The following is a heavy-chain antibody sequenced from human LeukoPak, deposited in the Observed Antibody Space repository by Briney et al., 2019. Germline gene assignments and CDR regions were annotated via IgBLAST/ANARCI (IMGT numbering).Heavy chain of an antibody. CDR3: ARAEIAAAATGFDY. Sequence: ASVKVSCKASGGTFSSSAISWVRQAPGQGLEWMGGIITIFGTVNYAQKFQGRVTITADESTRTAYMELSSLRSEDTAVYYCARAEIAAAATGFDYWGQGTLVTVSS. V-gene: IGHV1-69*13. D-gene: IGHD6-13*01. CDR2: IITIFGTV. J-gene: IGHJ4*02. CDR1: GGTFSSSA.